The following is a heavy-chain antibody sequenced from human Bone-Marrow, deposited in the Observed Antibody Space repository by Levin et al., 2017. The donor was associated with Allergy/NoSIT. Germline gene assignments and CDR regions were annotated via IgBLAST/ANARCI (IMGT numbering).Heavy chain of an antibody. CDR1: GFIFRNYA. CDR2: VSGSGRMT. V-gene: IGHV3-23*01. D-gene: IGHD2-21*02. Sequence: RPGGSLRLSCAASGFIFRNYAMTWVRQAPGKGLEWVSSVSGSGRMTFYADSVKGRFTISRDSSKNTLYLQMNSLRPEDTAVYSCARETGPYCGGDCYDWFEHWGLGTRVSVSS. J-gene: IGHJ5*02. CDR3: ARETGPYCGGDCYDWFEH.